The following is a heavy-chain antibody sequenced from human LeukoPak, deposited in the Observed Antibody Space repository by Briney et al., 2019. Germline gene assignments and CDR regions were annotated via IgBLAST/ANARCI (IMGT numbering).Heavy chain of an antibody. CDR3: ARAAKQQPNGRGAFDI. V-gene: IGHV4-39*07. Sequence: PSETLSLTCTVSGGSISSSSYYWGWIRQPPGKGLEWIGSIYYSGSTYYNPSLKSRVTISVDTSKNQFSLKLSSVTAADTAVYYCARAAKQQPNGRGAFDIWGQGTMVTVSS. CDR1: GGSISSSSYY. D-gene: IGHD6-13*01. CDR2: IYYSGST. J-gene: IGHJ3*02.